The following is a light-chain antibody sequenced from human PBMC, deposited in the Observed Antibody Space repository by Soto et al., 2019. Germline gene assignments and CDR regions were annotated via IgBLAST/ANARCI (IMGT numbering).Light chain of an antibody. CDR3: QQYNTWPPIT. J-gene: IGKJ5*01. V-gene: IGKV3-15*01. CDR1: QNIISN. CDR2: GAS. Sequence: IVMTQSPGTLSVSPGERATLSCRASQNIISNLAWYQRKPGQAPRLLIYGASTRATGLPARFSGSGSGTDFTLTISSLQSEDFAVYYCQQYNTWPPITFGQGTRLEIK.